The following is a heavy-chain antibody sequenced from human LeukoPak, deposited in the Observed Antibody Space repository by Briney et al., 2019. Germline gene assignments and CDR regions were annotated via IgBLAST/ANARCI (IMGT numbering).Heavy chain of an antibody. D-gene: IGHD5-12*01. J-gene: IGHJ4*02. CDR3: ASSGYDGEGY. V-gene: IGHV4-59*01. Sequence: SETLSLTCTVSGGSISSYYWSWIRQPPGKGLEWIGYIYYSGSTNYNPSLKSRVTISVDTSKNQFSLKLSSVTAADTAVYYCASSGYDGEGYWGQGTLVTVSS. CDR1: GGSISSYY. CDR2: IYYSGST.